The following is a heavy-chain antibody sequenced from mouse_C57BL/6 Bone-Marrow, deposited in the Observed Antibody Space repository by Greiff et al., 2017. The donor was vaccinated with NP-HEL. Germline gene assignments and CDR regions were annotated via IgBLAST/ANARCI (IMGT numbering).Heavy chain of an antibody. V-gene: IGHV1-69*01. J-gene: IGHJ3*01. Sequence: QVQLQQPGAELVMPGASVKLSCKASGYTFTSYWMHWVKQRPGHGLEWIGEIDPSDSYTNYNQKFKGKSTLTVDKSTSTAYMQLSSLPSEDSAVYYCATYPPYDRSGGFAYCGQGTLVTVSA. CDR1: GYTFTSYW. D-gene: IGHD2-14*01. CDR2: IDPSDSYT. CDR3: ATYPPYDRSGGFAY.